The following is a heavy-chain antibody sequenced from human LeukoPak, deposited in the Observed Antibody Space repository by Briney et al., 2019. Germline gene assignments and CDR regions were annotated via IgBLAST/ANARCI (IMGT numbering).Heavy chain of an antibody. Sequence: SETLFLTCTVSGGSISSGDYYWSWIRQPPGKGLEWIGYIYYSGSTYYNPSLKSRVTISVDTSKNQFSLKLSSVTAADTAVYYCARAGDWNNVFDYWGQGTLVTVSS. CDR2: IYYSGST. V-gene: IGHV4-30-4*08. CDR3: ARAGDWNNVFDY. D-gene: IGHD1/OR15-1a*01. J-gene: IGHJ4*02. CDR1: GGSISSGDYY.